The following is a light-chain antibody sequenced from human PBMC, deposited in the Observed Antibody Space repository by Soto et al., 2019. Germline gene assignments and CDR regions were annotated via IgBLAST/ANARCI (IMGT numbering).Light chain of an antibody. Sequence: DIQMTHSPSSLSASVGDRVTITCRASQSISSYLNWYQQKPGKAPKLLIYAASSLQGGVPSRFSGSGSGTDFTLTISSLQPEDFATYYCQQSYSTPQNTFGQGTKLEIK. CDR2: AAS. CDR1: QSISSY. J-gene: IGKJ2*01. V-gene: IGKV1-39*01. CDR3: QQSYSTPQNT.